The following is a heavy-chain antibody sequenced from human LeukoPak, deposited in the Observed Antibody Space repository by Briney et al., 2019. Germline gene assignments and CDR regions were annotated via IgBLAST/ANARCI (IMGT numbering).Heavy chain of an antibody. CDR2: ISAYNGNT. J-gene: IGHJ4*02. V-gene: IGHV1-18*04. CDR3: AREARITMVRGVHVNFDY. Sequence: ASVKVSCKASGYTFTSYGISWVRQAPEQGLEWMGWISAYNGNTNYAQKLQGRVTMTTDTSTSTAYMELGSLRSDDTAVYYCAREARITMVRGVHVNFDYWGQGTLVTVSS. D-gene: IGHD3-10*01. CDR1: GYTFTSYG.